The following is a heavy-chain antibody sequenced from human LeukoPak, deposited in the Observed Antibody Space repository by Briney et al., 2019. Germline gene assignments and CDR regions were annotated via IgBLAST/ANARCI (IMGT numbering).Heavy chain of an antibody. D-gene: IGHD3-3*01. CDR1: GASMNGHY. CDR2: ISDSGST. V-gene: IGHV4-59*11. CDR3: ARVFRGAVTSNWFDP. J-gene: IGHJ5*02. Sequence: PSETLSLTCSVSGASMNGHYWTWIRLSPGKGREWIGYISDSGSTSYNPSLRSRVIMALEASKTEFSLRLNSVTVADTAVYYCARVFRGAVTSNWFDPWGQGTLVTVSS.